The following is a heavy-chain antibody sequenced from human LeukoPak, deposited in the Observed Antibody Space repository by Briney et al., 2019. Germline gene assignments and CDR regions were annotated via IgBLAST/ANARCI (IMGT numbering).Heavy chain of an antibody. V-gene: IGHV1-2*02. D-gene: IGHD3-10*01. J-gene: IGHJ4*02. CDR3: ARGSGELSPFDY. CDR2: INPNSGGT. Sequence: ASVKVSCKASGYTFTGYYMHWVRQAPGQGLEWMGWINPNSGGTNYAQKFQGRVTMTRDTSISTAYMELSRLRSDNTAVYYCARGSGELSPFDYWGQGTLVTVSS. CDR1: GYTFTGYY.